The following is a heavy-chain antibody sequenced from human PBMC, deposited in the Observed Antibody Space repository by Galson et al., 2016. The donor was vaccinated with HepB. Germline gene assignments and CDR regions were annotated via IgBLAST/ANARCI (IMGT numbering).Heavy chain of an antibody. D-gene: IGHD1-14*01. V-gene: IGHV3-7*01. J-gene: IGHJ6*02. Sequence: RLSCAASGLTVYNNYMSWVRQAPGKGPEWVASINEDGTEKYHVDSATGRFTISRDNAKNAFYLQMNSLRDEDTAVYFCARGHHALEVWGQGTAVRVSS. CDR2: INEDGTEK. CDR3: ARGHHALEV. CDR1: GLTVYNNY.